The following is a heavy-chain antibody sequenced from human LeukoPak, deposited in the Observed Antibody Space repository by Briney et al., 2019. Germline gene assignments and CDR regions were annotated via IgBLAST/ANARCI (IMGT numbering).Heavy chain of an antibody. Sequence: SETLSLTCAVYGGSFSGYYWSWIRQPPGKGLEWIGEINHSGSTNYNPSPKSRVTISVDTSKNQFSLKLSSVTAADTAVYYCARLMGGGYDEGFDYWGQGTLVTVSS. CDR1: GGSFSGYY. J-gene: IGHJ4*02. D-gene: IGHD5-12*01. CDR2: INHSGST. V-gene: IGHV4-34*01. CDR3: ARLMGGGYDEGFDY.